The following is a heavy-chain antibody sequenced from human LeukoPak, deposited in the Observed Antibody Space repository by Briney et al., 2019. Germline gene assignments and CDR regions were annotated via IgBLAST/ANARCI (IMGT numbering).Heavy chain of an antibody. Sequence: PGGSLRLSCAASGFTFSTYERNWVRQAPGKGLEWVSYISSSGSTIDYADSVKGRFTISRDNAKNSLYLQMNSLRAEDTAVYYCARGGGLAYLFNAFDIWGQGTMVTVSS. CDR2: ISSSGSTI. CDR3: ARGGGLAYLFNAFDI. D-gene: IGHD2/OR15-2a*01. V-gene: IGHV3-48*03. CDR1: GFTFSTYE. J-gene: IGHJ3*02.